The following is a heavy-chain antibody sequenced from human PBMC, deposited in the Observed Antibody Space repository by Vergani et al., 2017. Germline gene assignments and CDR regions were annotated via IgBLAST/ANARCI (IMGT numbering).Heavy chain of an antibody. Sequence: QVQLAESGGGRVQPGRSLRLSCAASGFSFSSHAIHWVRQAPGKGLEWVAVISNDGSKKYYADSVKGRFTISRDNSKNTLDLQMNSLRTQDTAVYYCARGVYYDFWSALSSYYYYYMDVWGKGTTVTVSS. CDR1: GFSFSSHA. J-gene: IGHJ6*03. V-gene: IGHV3-30*03. D-gene: IGHD3-3*01. CDR2: ISNDGSKK. CDR3: ARGVYYDFWSALSSYYYYYMDV.